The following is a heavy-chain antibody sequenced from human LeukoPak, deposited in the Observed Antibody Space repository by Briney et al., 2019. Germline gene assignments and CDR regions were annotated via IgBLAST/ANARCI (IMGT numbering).Heavy chain of an antibody. CDR2: IGAGGTFT. D-gene: IGHD1-26*01. CDR3: AKDLGRYRNNYFDY. CDR1: GFTFSSYA. J-gene: IGHJ4*02. Sequence: GGSLRLSCTASGFTFSSYAMNWVRQAPGKGLEWVSGIGAGGTFTYYADSVKGRFTISRDNSRNTLYLQMNSLRADDTAVYYCAKDLGRYRNNYFDYWGQGTLVTVSS. V-gene: IGHV3-23*01.